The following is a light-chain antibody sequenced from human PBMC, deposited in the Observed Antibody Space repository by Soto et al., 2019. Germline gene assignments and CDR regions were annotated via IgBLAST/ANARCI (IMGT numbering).Light chain of an antibody. J-gene: IGKJ5*01. V-gene: IGKV3-11*01. Sequence: EIVLTQSPATLSLSPGERATLSCRASQSVSSYLAWYQQKPSQAPRLLIYDASNRATGIPARFSGSGSGTDFTLTISSLEPEDFAVYYCQQRSNFITFGQGTRLE. CDR2: DAS. CDR3: QQRSNFIT. CDR1: QSVSSY.